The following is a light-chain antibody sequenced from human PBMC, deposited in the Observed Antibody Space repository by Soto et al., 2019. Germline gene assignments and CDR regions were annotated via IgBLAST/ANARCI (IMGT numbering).Light chain of an antibody. J-gene: IGKJ2*01. Sequence: DIQMTQSPSTLSASVGDRVTITCRASQSISSWLAWYQQKPGKAPKLLIFDASTLESGVPSRFSGSGSGTEFTLTISSLQPDDFATYYCQQYNSYSASNTFGQGTKLEIK. CDR3: QQYNSYSASNT. V-gene: IGKV1-5*01. CDR2: DAS. CDR1: QSISSW.